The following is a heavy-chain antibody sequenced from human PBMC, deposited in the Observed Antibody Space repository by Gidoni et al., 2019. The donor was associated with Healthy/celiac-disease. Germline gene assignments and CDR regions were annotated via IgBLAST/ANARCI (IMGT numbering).Heavy chain of an antibody. CDR1: GFTFSSDG. D-gene: IGHD6-19*01. CDR3: AKDRDSSGWADY. V-gene: IGHV3-30*18. J-gene: IGHJ4*02. CDR2: ISYDGRNK. Sequence: QVQLVESGGGVVQPGRSLRLSCAASGFTFSSDGMHGVRQAPGKGLEWVAVISYDGRNKYYADSVKGRFTISRDNSKNTLYLQMNSLRAEDTAVYHCAKDRDSSGWADYWGQGTLVTVSS.